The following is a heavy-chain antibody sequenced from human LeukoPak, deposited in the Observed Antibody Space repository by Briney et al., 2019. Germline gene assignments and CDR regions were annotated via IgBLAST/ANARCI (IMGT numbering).Heavy chain of an antibody. CDR2: ISYDGSNE. CDR1: GFTFTTYA. Sequence: GGSLRLSCAASGFTFTTYAMHWVRKAPGKGLEWVAFISYDGSNEYYADSVKGRFTISRDNSMNTLFLQMSSLRAEDTAVYYCARDWKGLQPEYFDYWGQGTLVTVPS. CDR3: ARDWKGLQPEYFDY. J-gene: IGHJ4*02. V-gene: IGHV3-30-3*01. D-gene: IGHD1-1*01.